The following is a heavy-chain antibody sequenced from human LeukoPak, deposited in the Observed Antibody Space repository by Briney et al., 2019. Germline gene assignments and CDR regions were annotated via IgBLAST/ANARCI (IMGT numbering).Heavy chain of an antibody. CDR1: GYTLTELS. J-gene: IGHJ5*02. V-gene: IGHV1-24*01. D-gene: IGHD5-18*01. Sequence: EASVKVSCKVSGYTLTELSMHWVRQAPGKGLEWMGGFDPEDGETIYAQKFQGRVTMTEDTSTDTAYMELSSLRPEDTAVYYCATLGSGYSYGRNWFDPWGQGTLVTVSS. CDR3: ATLGSGYSYGRNWFDP. CDR2: FDPEDGET.